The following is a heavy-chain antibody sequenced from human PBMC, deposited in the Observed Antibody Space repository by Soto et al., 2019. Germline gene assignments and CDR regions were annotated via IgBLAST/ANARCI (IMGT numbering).Heavy chain of an antibody. V-gene: IGHV3-30*03. Sequence: PXGSLRLSCAASGFIFSSYGMEWVRLAPGKGLEWVAATTYDGGIKHYVDSVKGRFTISRDNSKNTLYLQMNSLRVEDTATYYCAGDMENPYFYYGLNVWGQGTTVTVPS. J-gene: IGHJ6*02. CDR1: GFIFSSYG. CDR2: TTYDGGIK. CDR3: AGDMENPYFYYGLNV. D-gene: IGHD3-3*01.